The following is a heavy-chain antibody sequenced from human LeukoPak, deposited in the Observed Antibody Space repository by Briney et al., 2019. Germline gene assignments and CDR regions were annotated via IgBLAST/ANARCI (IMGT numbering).Heavy chain of an antibody. CDR3: ARDVPPYVWGRYHFFDF. D-gene: IGHD3-16*02. V-gene: IGHV3-21*01. CDR2: ISSSSSYI. Sequence: GGSLRLSCAASGFTFSSYSMNWVRQAPGKGLEWVSSISSSSSYIYYADSVKGRFTISRDNAKNSLYLQMNSLRAEDTAVYYCARDVPPYVWGRYHFFDFWGQGTLVTVSS. CDR1: GFTFSSYS. J-gene: IGHJ4*02.